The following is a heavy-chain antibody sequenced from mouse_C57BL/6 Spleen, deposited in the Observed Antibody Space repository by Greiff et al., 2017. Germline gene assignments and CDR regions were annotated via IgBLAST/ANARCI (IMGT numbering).Heavy chain of an antibody. Sequence: QVQLQQSGAELVRPGASVTLSCKASGYTFTDYEMHWVKQTPVHGLEWIGAIDPETGGTAYNQKFKGKAILTADKSSSTAYMELRSRTSEDSAVYYCTRENTLYYFDYRGQGTTLTVSS. D-gene: IGHD5-1-1*01. CDR1: GYTFTDYE. CDR2: IDPETGGT. CDR3: TRENTLYYFDY. J-gene: IGHJ2*01. V-gene: IGHV1-15*01.